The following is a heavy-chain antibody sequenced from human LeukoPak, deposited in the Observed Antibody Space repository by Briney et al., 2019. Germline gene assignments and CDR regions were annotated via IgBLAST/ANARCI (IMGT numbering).Heavy chain of an antibody. V-gene: IGHV5-51*01. CDR2: IYPGDSDT. J-gene: IGHJ3*02. CDR3: ARELNDYRYYGSGSCDFDI. Sequence: GESLKISCKGSGYRFTSYWIGWVRQMPGKGLEWMGIIYPGDSDTRCSPSFQGQVTISADKSISTAYLQWSSLKASDTAMYYCARELNDYRYYGSGSCDFDIWGQGTMVTVSS. CDR1: GYRFTSYW. D-gene: IGHD3-16*01.